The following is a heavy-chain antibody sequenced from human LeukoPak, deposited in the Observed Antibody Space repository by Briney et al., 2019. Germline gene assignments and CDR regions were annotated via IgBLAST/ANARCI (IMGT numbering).Heavy chain of an antibody. CDR1: GGSISSDY. V-gene: IGHV4-59*08. CDR3: ARQGYSRGYFSLDY. J-gene: IGHJ4*02. CDR2: IHYSGGT. Sequence: SETLSLTCTVSGGSISSDYWNWVRQPPGKGLEWIGYIHYSGGTFYNPSLKSRVTISVDSSKNQFSLQLSPVTAADTAVYYCARQGYSRGYFSLDYWGQGTLVTVSS. D-gene: IGHD2-15*01.